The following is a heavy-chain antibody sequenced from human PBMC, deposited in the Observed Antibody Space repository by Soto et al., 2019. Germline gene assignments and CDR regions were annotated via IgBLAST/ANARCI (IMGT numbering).Heavy chain of an antibody. CDR1: GFTFSSYA. D-gene: IGHD3-16*01. CDR3: AISQDRGGRTTFIY. CDR2: INWKSDI. V-gene: IGHV3-9*01. Sequence: EVQLLESGGGLVQPGGSLRLSCAASGFTFSSYAMSWVRQAPGKGLEWVSGINWKSDIGYADSVKGRFTISRDNAENSLYLQMNSLRAEDTALYYCAISQDRGGRTTFIYWGQGTQVTVSS. J-gene: IGHJ4*02.